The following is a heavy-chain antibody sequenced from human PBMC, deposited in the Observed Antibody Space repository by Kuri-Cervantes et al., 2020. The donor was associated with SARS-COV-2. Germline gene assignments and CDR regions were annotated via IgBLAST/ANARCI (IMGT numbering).Heavy chain of an antibody. D-gene: IGHD1-26*01. J-gene: IGHJ3*02. CDR1: GDSVNSINYY. CDR3: ARVRWGEWELRCHDAFDI. Sequence: SETLSLTCTVTGDSVNSINYYWTWIRQPPGKGLEWIGYIYYNGDTNYNPSLKSRVTISIDTPKNQFSLKLSSVTAADTAVYYCARVRWGEWELRCHDAFDIWGQGTMVTVSS. CDR2: IYYNGDT. V-gene: IGHV4-61*01.